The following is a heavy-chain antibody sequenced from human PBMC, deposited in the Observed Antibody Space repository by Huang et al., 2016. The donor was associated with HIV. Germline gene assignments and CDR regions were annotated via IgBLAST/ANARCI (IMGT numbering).Heavy chain of an antibody. CDR2: IKADNGYT. J-gene: IGHJ6*03. Sequence: QVHLVQSGAEVTKPGASVKVSCKASGTTFTNYGISWVRQAPGQGLEWMGWIKADNGYTNYEQKFQGRVTMTIDTSTTTAYMELRSLRSDDTAVYYCARDGLQQLVRPYYYYYMDVWGKGTTVTVSS. V-gene: IGHV1-18*01. D-gene: IGHD6-13*01. CDR1: GTTFTNYG. CDR3: ARDGLQQLVRPYYYYYMDV.